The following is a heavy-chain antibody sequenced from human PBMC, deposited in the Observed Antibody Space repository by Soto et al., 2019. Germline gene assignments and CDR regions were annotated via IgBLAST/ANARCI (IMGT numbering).Heavy chain of an antibody. Sequence: LCLSCAAFGFIFSSYVMSWVRQAPGQGLTWVSAISGSRCGTYYADSVKVRFTISRNNSKNSLYLQMNSQRDEDTAVEGCDLGYGEDAFDIWGQGTMVTVSS. J-gene: IGHJ3*02. CDR3: DLGYGEDAFDI. V-gene: IGHV3-23*01. CDR2: ISGSRCGT. D-gene: IGHD5-12*01. CDR1: GFIFSSYV.